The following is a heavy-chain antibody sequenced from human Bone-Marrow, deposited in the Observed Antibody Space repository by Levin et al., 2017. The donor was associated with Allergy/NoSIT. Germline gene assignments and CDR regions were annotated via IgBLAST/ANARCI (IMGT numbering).Heavy chain of an antibody. CDR3: ARDRLYHPTLFYNYGMDA. CDR2: ITNTGTAI. CDR1: AFVFSNHY. J-gene: IGHJ6*02. D-gene: IGHD3-10*02. V-gene: IGHV3-11*01. Sequence: PGGSLRLSCEASAFVFSNHYMSWVRQAPGKGLEWLAFITNTGTAIYYADSVRGRFTVSRDNARNSLFLQMNSLRAEDTAVYYCARDRLYHPTLFYNYGMDAWGHGTTVTVSS.